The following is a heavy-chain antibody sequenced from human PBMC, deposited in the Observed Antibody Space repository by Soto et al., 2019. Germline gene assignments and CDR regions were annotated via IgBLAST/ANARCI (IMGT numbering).Heavy chain of an antibody. J-gene: IGHJ3*01. D-gene: IGHD4-17*01. CDR1: GFNFRNFN. CDR3: ARDPIGHYGP. CDR2: VSGSSSYI. V-gene: IGHV3-21*06. Sequence: GGSLRLSCEGSGFNFRNFNMIWVRQAPGKGLEWVSSVSGSSSYIYYADSVKGRFTVSRDNANNLVFLQMNGLRPEDTAMYYCARDPIGHYGPWGQGTMVT.